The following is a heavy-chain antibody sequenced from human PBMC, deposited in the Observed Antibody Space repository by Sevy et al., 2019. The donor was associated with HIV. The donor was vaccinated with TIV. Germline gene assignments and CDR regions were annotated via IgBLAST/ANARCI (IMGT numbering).Heavy chain of an antibody. Sequence: GESLKISCKGSGYSFTSYWISWVRQMPGKGLEWMGRIDPSDSYTNYSPSFQGHVTNSADKSISTAYLQWSSLKASHTAMYYCARTGVLAGSTYGMDVWGQGTTVTVSS. CDR3: ARTGVLAGSTYGMDV. CDR2: IDPSDSYT. D-gene: IGHD3-3*02. CDR1: GYSFTSYW. J-gene: IGHJ6*02. V-gene: IGHV5-10-1*01.